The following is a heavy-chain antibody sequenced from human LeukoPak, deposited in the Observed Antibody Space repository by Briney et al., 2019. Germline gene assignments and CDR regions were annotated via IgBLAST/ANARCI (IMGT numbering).Heavy chain of an antibody. CDR2: IFHSGST. Sequence: SGTLSLTCAVSGDSISSSNWWSWVRQPPGKGLEWIAEIFHSGSTNYNPSLKSRVTISVDKSKNQFSLKLSSVTAADTAVYYCARHGSGTMDYYYMDVWGKGTTVTISS. CDR1: GDSISSSNW. J-gene: IGHJ6*03. V-gene: IGHV4-4*02. D-gene: IGHD3-10*01. CDR3: ARHGSGTMDYYYMDV.